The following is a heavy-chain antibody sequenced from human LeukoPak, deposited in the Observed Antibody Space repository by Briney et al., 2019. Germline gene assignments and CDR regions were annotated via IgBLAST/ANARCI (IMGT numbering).Heavy chain of an antibody. J-gene: IGHJ4*02. D-gene: IGHD1-1*01. Sequence: GGSLRLSCAASGFTFSSYSMNWVRQAPGKGLEWVSSISSSSSYIYYADSVKGRFTISRDNAKNSLYLQMNSLRAEDTAVYYCASARYIRGQFDYWGQGTLVTVSS. CDR3: ASARYIRGQFDY. CDR2: ISSSSSYI. CDR1: GFTFSSYS. V-gene: IGHV3-21*01.